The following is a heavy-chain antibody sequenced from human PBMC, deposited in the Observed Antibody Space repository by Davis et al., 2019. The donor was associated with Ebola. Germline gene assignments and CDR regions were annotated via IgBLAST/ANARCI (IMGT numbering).Heavy chain of an antibody. D-gene: IGHD6-19*01. J-gene: IGHJ4*02. V-gene: IGHV3-23*01. Sequence: GESLKISCAASGFTFSDHYMSWIRQAPGKGLEWVSAVGGSGRTTNYADSVKGRFTISRDNSKNTLYLQMNSLRAEDTAVYYCAKEVTAVAGTFEDYWGQGTLVTVSS. CDR1: GFTFSDHY. CDR3: AKEVTAVAGTFEDY. CDR2: VGGSGRTT.